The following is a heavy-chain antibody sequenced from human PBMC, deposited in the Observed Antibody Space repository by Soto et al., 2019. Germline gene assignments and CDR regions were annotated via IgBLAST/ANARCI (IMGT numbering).Heavy chain of an antibody. CDR2: ISASGGAT. D-gene: IGHD1-26*01. CDR1: GYTFTSYA. J-gene: IGHJ4*02. Sequence: SCKASGYTFTSYAMSWVRQAPGKGLEWVAAISASGGATIHADSVKGRLTISRDNSKNTLYLQMNSLRAEDTAVYYCAKDVEGGSLFRGAFDYWGQGTQVTVSS. V-gene: IGHV3-23*01. CDR3: AKDVEGGSLFRGAFDY.